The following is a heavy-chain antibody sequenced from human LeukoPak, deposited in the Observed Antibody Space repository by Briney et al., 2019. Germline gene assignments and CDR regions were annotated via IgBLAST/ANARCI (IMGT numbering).Heavy chain of an antibody. J-gene: IGHJ3*02. CDR2: INPDGSTT. V-gene: IGHV3-74*01. Sequence: GGSLRLSCAASGFTFSSYWMHWVRQAPEKGLVWVSRINPDGSTTTYADSVEGRFTISRDNARNTLYLQMNSLRAEDTAVYYCARGQTYYDILTGPGDAFDIWGQGTMVTVSS. D-gene: IGHD3-9*01. CDR1: GFTFSSYW. CDR3: ARGQTYYDILTGPGDAFDI.